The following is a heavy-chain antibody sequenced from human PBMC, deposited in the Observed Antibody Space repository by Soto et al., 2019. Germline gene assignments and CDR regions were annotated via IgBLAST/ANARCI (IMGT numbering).Heavy chain of an antibody. Sequence: GGSLRLSCAAFGFDFNKYAMTWVRQAPGKGLQWVSSTTSNGDSTYYADSVKGRFTTSRDNSKNTLYLQMNSLRADDTAVFYCAKDSPSYTTSPFYFDSWGQGTLVTVSS. D-gene: IGHD2-2*02. CDR1: GFDFNKYA. J-gene: IGHJ4*02. CDR2: TTSNGDST. V-gene: IGHV3-23*01. CDR3: AKDSPSYTTSPFYFDS.